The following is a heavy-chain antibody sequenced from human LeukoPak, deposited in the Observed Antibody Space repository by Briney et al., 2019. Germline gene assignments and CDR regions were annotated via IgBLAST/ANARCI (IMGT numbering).Heavy chain of an antibody. V-gene: IGHV5-51*01. J-gene: IGHJ6*03. Sequence: GESLKISCKGSGYSFTSYWIGWVRQMPGKGLEWMGIIYPGDSDTRYSPSFQGQVTISADKSISTAYLQWSSLKASDTAMYYCARTTEAHSWQTRYYSYYMDVWGKGTTVTVSS. CDR1: GYSFTSYW. CDR2: IYPGDSDT. CDR3: ARTTEAHSWQTRYYSYYMDV. D-gene: IGHD6-13*01.